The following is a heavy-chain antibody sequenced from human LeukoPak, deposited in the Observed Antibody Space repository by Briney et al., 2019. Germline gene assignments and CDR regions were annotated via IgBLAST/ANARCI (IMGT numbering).Heavy chain of an antibody. V-gene: IGHV3-53*01. Sequence: GGSLRLSCAASGFTVSSNYMSWVRQAPGKGLEWVSVIYSGGSTYYADSVKGRFTISRDNSKNTVYLQMNSLRAEDTAVYYCASVTVAAGTGYFHHWGQGTLVTVSS. D-gene: IGHD6-13*01. CDR2: IYSGGST. J-gene: IGHJ1*01. CDR1: GFTVSSNY. CDR3: ASVTVAAGTGYFHH.